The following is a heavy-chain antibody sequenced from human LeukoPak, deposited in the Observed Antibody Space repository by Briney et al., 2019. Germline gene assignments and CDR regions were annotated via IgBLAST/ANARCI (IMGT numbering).Heavy chain of an antibody. CDR1: GGSFSGYY. CDR2: INHSGST. V-gene: IGHV4-34*01. D-gene: IGHD2-21*01. Sequence: PSETLSLTCAVYGGSFSGYYWSWIRQPPGKGLEWIGEINHSGSTNYNPSLKSRVTISVDTSKNQFSPKLSSVTAADTAVYYCARSLWGSRQPYYFDYWGQGTLVTVSS. CDR3: ARSLWGSRQPYYFDY. J-gene: IGHJ4*02.